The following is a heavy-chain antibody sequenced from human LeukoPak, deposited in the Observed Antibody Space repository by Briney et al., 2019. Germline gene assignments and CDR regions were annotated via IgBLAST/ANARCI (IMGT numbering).Heavy chain of an antibody. Sequence: GGSLRLSCAASGFGFSNFWMSWVRQAPGKGLEWVANRNEDGNRKYYVDSVKGRFTISRDNAKNSLYLHMNSLRAEDTAVYYCARGCTTTSCYDYWGQGTLVTVSS. J-gene: IGHJ4*02. CDR2: RNEDGNRK. CDR1: GFGFSNFW. V-gene: IGHV3-7*01. D-gene: IGHD2-2*01. CDR3: ARGCTTTSCYDY.